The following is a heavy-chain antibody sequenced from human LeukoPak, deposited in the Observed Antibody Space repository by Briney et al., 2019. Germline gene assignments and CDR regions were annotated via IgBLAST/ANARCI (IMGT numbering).Heavy chain of an antibody. V-gene: IGHV7-4-1*02. CDR1: GYTFTSYG. J-gene: IGHJ3*02. CDR2: INTNTGNP. Sequence: ASVKVSCKASGYTFTSYGISWVRQAPGQGLEWMGWINTNTGNPTYAQGFTGRFVFSLDTSVSTAYLQISSLKAEDTAVYYCARLGVILSPDAFDIWGQGTMVTVSS. CDR3: ARLGVILSPDAFDI. D-gene: IGHD2-15*01.